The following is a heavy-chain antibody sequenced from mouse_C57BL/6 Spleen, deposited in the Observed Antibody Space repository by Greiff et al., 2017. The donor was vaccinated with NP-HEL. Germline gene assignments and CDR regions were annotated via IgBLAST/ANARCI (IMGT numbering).Heavy chain of an antibody. CDR2: IDPSVSET. CDR1: GYTLTSSW. D-gene: IGHD3-2*02. J-gene: IGHJ2*01. V-gene: IGHV1-52*01. CDR3: ARSLISGLYFDY. Sequence: QVQLKQPGAELVRPGSSVKLSCKASGYTLTSSWMHWVKQRPIQGLEWIGNIDPSVSETHYNQKFKDKATLTVDKSSSTAYMQLSSLTSEDSAVYYCARSLISGLYFDYWGQGTTLTVSS.